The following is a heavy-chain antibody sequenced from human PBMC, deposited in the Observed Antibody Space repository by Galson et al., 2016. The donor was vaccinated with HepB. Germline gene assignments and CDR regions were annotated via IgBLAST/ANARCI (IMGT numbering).Heavy chain of an antibody. CDR1: GFTFSDYP. D-gene: IGHD4-23*01. J-gene: IGHJ4*02. CDR2: ISARADGT. V-gene: IGHV3-23*01. Sequence: SLRLSCATSGFTFSDYPMNWVRQAPGKGLQWVSTISARADGTHYEDSVRGRFTISRDNSKNTLSLQMNNLGAKDTALYFCVRDNFADYWGQGTLVTVSS. CDR3: VRDNFADY.